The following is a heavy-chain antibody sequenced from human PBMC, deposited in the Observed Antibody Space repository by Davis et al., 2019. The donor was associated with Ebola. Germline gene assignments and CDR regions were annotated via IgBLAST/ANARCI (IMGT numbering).Heavy chain of an antibody. CDR3: AKGDYDFWSGYRPIDYYYGMDV. CDR2: ISYDGSNK. V-gene: IGHV3-30*18. J-gene: IGHJ6*02. D-gene: IGHD3-3*01. CDR1: GFTFSSYG. Sequence: PGGSLRLSCAASGFTFSSYGMHWVRQAPGKGLEWAAVISYDGSNKYYADSVKGRFTISRDNSKNTLYLQMNSLRAEDTAVYYCAKGDYDFWSGYRPIDYYYGMDVWGQGTTVTVSS.